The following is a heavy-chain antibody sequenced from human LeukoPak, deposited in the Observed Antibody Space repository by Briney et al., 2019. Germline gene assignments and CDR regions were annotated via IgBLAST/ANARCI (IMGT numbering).Heavy chain of an antibody. D-gene: IGHD6-13*01. CDR1: GDSISNDY. CDR2: IYYSGTT. CDR3: ARHVWYFSRWYFDY. J-gene: IGHJ4*02. Sequence: PSETLSLTCIVSGDSISNDYWSWIRQPPGKGLEWIGYIYYSGTTNYNPSLKSRVTISVDTSKNQFSLNLNSVTAADTAVYYCARHVWYFSRWYFDYWGQGALVTVSS. V-gene: IGHV4-59*08.